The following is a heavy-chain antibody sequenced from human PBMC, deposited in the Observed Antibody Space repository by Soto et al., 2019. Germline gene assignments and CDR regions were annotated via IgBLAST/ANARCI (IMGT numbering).Heavy chain of an antibody. CDR1: GVSITNRTYY. J-gene: IGHJ4*02. Sequence: QLQLQESGPGLVKPSETLSLTCSVSGVSITNRTYYWDWIRQPPGKGLEWIGSGTTNYNSYLRSRVTMAVDTSNNHFPLKVSSVSAADTAIYYCATYGGDTGRFDYWGEGILVTVSS. V-gene: IGHV4-39*01. CDR2: SGTT. CDR3: ATYGGDTGRFDY. D-gene: IGHD4-17*01.